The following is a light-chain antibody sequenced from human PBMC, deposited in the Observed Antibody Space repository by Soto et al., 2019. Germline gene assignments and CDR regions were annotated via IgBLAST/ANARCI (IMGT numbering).Light chain of an antibody. Sequence: DIQMTQSPSTLSASVGDRVNIICRASQSIRSWLAWYQQKPGKAPKLLIYDPSSLESGVPSRIXXXXXXSXXXXXXXXXQPDDFAXXYCXQDKSXSMTFGQETKVDI. V-gene: IGKV1-5*02. CDR1: QSIRSW. CDR2: DPS. CDR3: XQDKSXSMT. J-gene: IGKJ1*01.